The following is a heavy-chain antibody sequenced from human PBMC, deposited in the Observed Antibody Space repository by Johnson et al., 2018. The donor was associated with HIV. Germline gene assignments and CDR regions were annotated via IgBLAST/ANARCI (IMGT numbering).Heavy chain of an antibody. D-gene: IGHD6-13*01. CDR2: IRYDGRDK. CDR3: AREPAAAPLRAFDI. V-gene: IGHV3-30*02. Sequence: QVQLVESGGNLVQPGGSLRLSCAGSGFTFSSYGMHWVRQAPGKGLEWVSFIRYDGRDKHYADSVKGRFTISRDNSKTTVYLQMNSLRAEDTAMYYCAREPAAAPLRAFDIWGQGTMVTVSS. CDR1: GFTFSSYG. J-gene: IGHJ3*02.